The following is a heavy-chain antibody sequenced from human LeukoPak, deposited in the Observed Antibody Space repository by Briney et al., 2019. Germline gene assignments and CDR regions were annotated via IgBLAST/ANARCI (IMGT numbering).Heavy chain of an antibody. CDR1: GFTFSSYE. CDR3: AKSAAGTGGYYYYYMDV. J-gene: IGHJ6*03. Sequence: GGSLRLSCAASGFTFSSYEMNWVRQAPGKGLEWVSYISSSGSTIYYADSVKGRFTISRDNSKNTLNLQMNSLRAEDTALYYCAKSAAGTGGYYYYYMDVWGKGTTVTISS. D-gene: IGHD6-19*01. CDR2: ISSSGSTI. V-gene: IGHV3-48*03.